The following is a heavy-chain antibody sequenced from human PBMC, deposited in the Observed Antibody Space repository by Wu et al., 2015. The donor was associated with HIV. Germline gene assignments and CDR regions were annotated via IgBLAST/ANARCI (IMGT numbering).Heavy chain of an antibody. Sequence: QVQLVQSGAEVRKPGASVKLSCKTSGYTFINYYMHWVRQAPGQGLEWMGIMNTSGGTSSLVEKFQGRVTMTRDTSTSTIYMELSSLTSDDLAVYYCARGGSAAAGQTGYFQYWARAPRSLSPQ. J-gene: IGHJ1*01. D-gene: IGHD6-13*01. CDR3: ARGGSAAAGQTGYFQY. CDR2: MNTSGGTS. CDR1: GYTFINYY. V-gene: IGHV1-46*01.